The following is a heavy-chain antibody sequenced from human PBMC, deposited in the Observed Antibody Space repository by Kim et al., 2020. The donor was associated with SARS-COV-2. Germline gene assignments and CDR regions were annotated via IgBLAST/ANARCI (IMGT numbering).Heavy chain of an antibody. D-gene: IGHD3-10*01. CDR3: ARDRTHRGTGRFEVPFFDY. Sequence: SETLSLTCAVYGASFSGYYWSWIRQPPGKGLEWIGEINHSGSTNYNPSLKSRVTISVDTSNNQFSLKLTSVTAADTAVYYCARDRTHRGTGRFEVPFFDYWDQGTLVTVSS. V-gene: IGHV4-34*01. CDR1: GASFSGYY. CDR2: INHSGST. J-gene: IGHJ4*02.